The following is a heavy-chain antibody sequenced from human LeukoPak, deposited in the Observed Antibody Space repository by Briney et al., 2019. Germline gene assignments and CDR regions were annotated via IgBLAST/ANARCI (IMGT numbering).Heavy chain of an antibody. CDR2: IGAGDKYT. CDR1: GFTLRNYA. CDR3: ATAPAMVTHYFDS. D-gene: IGHD5-18*01. Sequence: GGSLRLSCAASGFTLRNYAMSWVRQAPGKGLEWVLSIGAGDKYTYHIDSVKGRFTITRDNSKNTLYLQMNSLRPEDTAVYYCATAPAMVTHYFDSWGQGTLVSVSS. J-gene: IGHJ4*02. V-gene: IGHV3-23*01.